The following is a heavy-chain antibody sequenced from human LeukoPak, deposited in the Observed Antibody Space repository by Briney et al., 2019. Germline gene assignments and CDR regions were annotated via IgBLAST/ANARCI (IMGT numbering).Heavy chain of an antibody. CDR3: ARQGAVGSTHGFDI. J-gene: IGHJ3*02. D-gene: IGHD1-26*01. CDR2: IHYSGTT. CDR1: GGSISSYY. Sequence: PSETLSLTCTVSGGSISSYYWSWIRQPPGKGLEWIGYIHYSGTTNYNPSLTSRVTISIDTSKTQFSLKLSSVTAADTAVYYCARQGAVGSTHGFDIWGQGTMVTVSS. V-gene: IGHV4-59*08.